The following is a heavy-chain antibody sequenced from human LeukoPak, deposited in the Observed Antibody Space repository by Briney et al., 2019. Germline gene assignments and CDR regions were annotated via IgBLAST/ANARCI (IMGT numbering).Heavy chain of an antibody. J-gene: IGHJ4*02. CDR3: ARAQDITLDY. Sequence: GGSLRLSCAASGFTFSSYSMNWVRQAPGKGLEWVSSISSSSSYIYYADSVKGRFTISRDNARNSLYLQMNSLRAEDTAVYYCARAQDITLDYWGQGTLVTVSS. V-gene: IGHV3-21*01. CDR1: GFTFSSYS. CDR2: ISSSSSYI. D-gene: IGHD1-14*01.